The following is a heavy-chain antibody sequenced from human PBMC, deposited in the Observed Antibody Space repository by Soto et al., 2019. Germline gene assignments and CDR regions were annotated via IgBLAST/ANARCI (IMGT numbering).Heavy chain of an antibody. CDR3: ASLPFPPAHEDY. D-gene: IGHD6-25*01. V-gene: IGHV4-4*02. CDR1: SGSISSSNW. Sequence: SETLSLTCAVSSGSISSSNWWSWVRQPPGKGLEWIGEIYHSGSTNYNPSLKSRVTISVDKSKNQFSLKLSSVTAADTAVYYCASLPFPPAHEDYWGQGTLVTVSS. CDR2: IYHSGST. J-gene: IGHJ4*02.